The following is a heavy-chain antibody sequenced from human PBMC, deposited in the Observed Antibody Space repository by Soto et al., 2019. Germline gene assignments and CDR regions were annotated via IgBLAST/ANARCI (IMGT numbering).Heavy chain of an antibody. V-gene: IGHV3-23*01. J-gene: IGHJ3*02. CDR1: GFTFRKLA. CDR3: AKEVLSLTEHSAFDDLFDS. Sequence: EVQLLESGGGLVQPGGSLRLSCAASGFTFRKLAMSWVRQAPGKGLEWGAGVSGSGGSTYYADSVKGRFTISRDTSTNTRYLEMYSLRDDDTAIYYCAKEVLSLTEHSAFDDLFDSWGQGTMVTVSS. CDR2: VSGSGGST. D-gene: IGHD3-16*02.